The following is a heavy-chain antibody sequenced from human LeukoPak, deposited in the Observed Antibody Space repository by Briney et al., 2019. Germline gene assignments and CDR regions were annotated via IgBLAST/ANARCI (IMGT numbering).Heavy chain of an antibody. V-gene: IGHV3-23*01. Sequence: GGSLRLSCAACGFTFSSYAMSLVRQAPGKGLEWVSAISGSGGSTYYADSVKGRFTISRDNSKNTLYLQMNSLRAEDTAVYYCAKALLERRGDYYYGMDVWGQGTTVTVSS. D-gene: IGHD1-1*01. CDR2: ISGSGGST. J-gene: IGHJ6*02. CDR1: GFTFSSYA. CDR3: AKALLERRGDYYYGMDV.